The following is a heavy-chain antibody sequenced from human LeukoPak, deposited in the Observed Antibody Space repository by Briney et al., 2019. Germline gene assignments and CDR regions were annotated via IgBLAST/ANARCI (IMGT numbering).Heavy chain of an antibody. D-gene: IGHD2-15*01. Sequence: GGSLRLSCAASGFTFSNAWMSWVRQAPGKGLEWVGRIKSKTDGGTTDYAAPVKGRFTISRDDSKNTLYLQMNSLKTEDTAVYYCTTRDCSGGSRRVDYWGQGTLVTVSS. CDR2: IKSKTDGGTT. J-gene: IGHJ4*02. V-gene: IGHV3-15*01. CDR1: GFTFSNAW. CDR3: TTRDCSGGSRRVDY.